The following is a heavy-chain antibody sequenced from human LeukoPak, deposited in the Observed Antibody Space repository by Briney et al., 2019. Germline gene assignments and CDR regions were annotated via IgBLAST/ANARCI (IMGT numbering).Heavy chain of an antibody. CDR2: FYHSGRT. J-gene: IGHJ4*02. CDR3: ARGIESYGDYGY. D-gene: IGHD4-17*01. CDR1: GYSISSAYY. V-gene: IGHV4-38-2*01. Sequence: PSQTLSLTCAVSGYSISSAYYWGWIRQPPGKGLEWIVSFYHSGRTYYNPSLKSRVTISIDTSKNQFSLKLSSLTAADTAIYYCARGIESYGDYGYWDQGILVTVSS.